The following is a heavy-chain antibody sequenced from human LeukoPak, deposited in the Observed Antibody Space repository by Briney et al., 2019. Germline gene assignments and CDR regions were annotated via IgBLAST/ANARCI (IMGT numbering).Heavy chain of an antibody. V-gene: IGHV5-51*01. CDR2: IYPGESYT. D-gene: IGHD3-10*01. CDR3: ARRSGSDALDI. J-gene: IGHJ3*02. CDR1: GYSFTSYW. Sequence: GESLKISCKGSGYSFTSYWIAWVRQMPGKGLEWMGIIYPGESYTTYSPSFQGQVTISADKSISTAYLQLRSLKASDTAMYYCARRSGSDALDIWGQGTMVTVSS.